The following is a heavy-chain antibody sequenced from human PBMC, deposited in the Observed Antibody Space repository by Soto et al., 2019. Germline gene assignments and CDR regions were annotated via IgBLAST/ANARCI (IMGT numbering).Heavy chain of an antibody. V-gene: IGHV3-21*01. CDR2: ISSSSSYI. CDR3: ARVPERITYYDFWSGSSDRYYYGMDV. Sequence: GGSLRLSCAASGFTFSSYSMNWVRQAPGKGLEWVSSISSSSSYIYYADSVKGRFTISRDNAKNSLYLQMNSLRAEDTAVYYCARVPERITYYDFWSGSSDRYYYGMDVWGQGTTITVSS. CDR1: GFTFSSYS. J-gene: IGHJ6*02. D-gene: IGHD3-3*01.